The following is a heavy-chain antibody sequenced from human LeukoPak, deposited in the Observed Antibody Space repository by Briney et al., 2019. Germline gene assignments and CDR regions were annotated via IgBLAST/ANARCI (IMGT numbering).Heavy chain of an antibody. V-gene: IGHV3-74*01. Sequence: GGSLRLSCAASGFTFSNYWMHWVRQAPGKGLVWVSRINTDGSSTSYADSVKGRFTISRDNAKNRLYVQMNSLRAEDTAVYYCATGSGLWSPDYWGQGTLVTVSS. J-gene: IGHJ4*02. CDR2: INTDGSST. D-gene: IGHD5-18*01. CDR3: ATGSGLWSPDY. CDR1: GFTFSNYW.